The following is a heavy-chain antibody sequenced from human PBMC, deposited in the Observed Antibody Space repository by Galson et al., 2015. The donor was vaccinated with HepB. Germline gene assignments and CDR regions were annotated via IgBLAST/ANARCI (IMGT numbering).Heavy chain of an antibody. CDR2: INNDGSDT. CDR3: ARGLWGPDY. CDR1: GFTFSSHW. D-gene: IGHD3-16*01. V-gene: IGHV3-74*03. J-gene: IGHJ4*02. Sequence: SLRLSCAVSGFTFSSHWMHWVRQAPGKGLVWVSRINNDGSDTMYADSVRGRFTTSRDNAKNTLHLQMNSLGVEDTAVYYCARGLWGPDYWGQGTLVTVSS.